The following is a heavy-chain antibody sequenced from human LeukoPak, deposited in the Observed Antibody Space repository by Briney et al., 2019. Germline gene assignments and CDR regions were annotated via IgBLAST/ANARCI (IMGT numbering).Heavy chain of an antibody. J-gene: IGHJ3*02. CDR1: GGSISSYY. Sequence: SETLSLTCTVSGGSISSYYWSWIRQPPGKGLEWIGYIYYSGSTNYNPSLKSRVTISVDTSKNQFSLKLSSVTAADTAVYYCARVRLWLYAFDIWGQGTMGTVSP. D-gene: IGHD5-18*01. CDR3: ARVRLWLYAFDI. CDR2: IYYSGST. V-gene: IGHV4-59*01.